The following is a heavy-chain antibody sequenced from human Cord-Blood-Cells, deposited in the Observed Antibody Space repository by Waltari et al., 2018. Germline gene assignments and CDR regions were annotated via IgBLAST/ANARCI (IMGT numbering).Heavy chain of an antibody. CDR2: IYPGDSDT. D-gene: IGHD3-3*01. Sequence: QMPGKGLEWMGIIYPGDSDTRYSPSFQGQVTISADKSISTPYLQWSSLKASDTAMYYCARQSRLYDFWSGYYLHDAFDIWGQGTMVTVSS. V-gene: IGHV5-51*01. J-gene: IGHJ3*02. CDR3: ARQSRLYDFWSGYYLHDAFDI.